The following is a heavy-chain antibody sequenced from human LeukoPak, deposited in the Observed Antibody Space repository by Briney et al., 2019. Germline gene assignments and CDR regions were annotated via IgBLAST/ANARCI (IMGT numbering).Heavy chain of an antibody. V-gene: IGHV1-2*02. D-gene: IGHD5-18*01. CDR1: GYTFTSYH. Sequence: ASVKVSCKASGYTFTSYHVHWVRQAPGQGVEGMGWISPNSGDTNYAQRFQGRVTMTSATSINTAYMELSRLTSDDTAVYYCARAAGRNSYDHWGQGNLVTVSS. CDR2: ISPNSGDT. J-gene: IGHJ4*02. CDR3: ARAAGRNSYDH.